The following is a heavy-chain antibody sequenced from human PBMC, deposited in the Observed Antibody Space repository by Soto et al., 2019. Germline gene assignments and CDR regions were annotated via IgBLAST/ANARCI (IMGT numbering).Heavy chain of an antibody. CDR3: TTYSCITTTPGRLDY. CDR1: GFTFSNAW. Sequence: EVQLVESGGGLVKPGGSLTLSCAASGFTFSNAWINWVRQAPGKGLEWVGRVKSKTHGGTTDFAASGKARFANSSDDSRSMAFRRMNSLKIEDTAVYYCTTYSCITTTPGRLDYWGDGPLVTVSS. CDR2: VKSKTHGGTT. V-gene: IGHV3-15*07. D-gene: IGHD3-22*01. J-gene: IGHJ4*01.